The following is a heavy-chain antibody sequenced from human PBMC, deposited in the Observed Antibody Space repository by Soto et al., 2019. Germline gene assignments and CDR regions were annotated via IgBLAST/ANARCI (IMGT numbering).Heavy chain of an antibody. J-gene: IGHJ6*02. CDR2: IYSGGSS. V-gene: IGHV3-66*01. Sequence: EMQLVESGGDLVQPGGSLRLSCAASGFTVSSNYMSWVRQAPGKGLEWVSVIYSGGSSYYANSVKGRFAISRDNSRNTLYLQMNSLRAEDTAVYYCAKFIVATIYSYDGMDVWGLGTTVTVSS. CDR1: GFTVSSNY. CDR3: AKFIVATIYSYDGMDV. D-gene: IGHD5-12*01.